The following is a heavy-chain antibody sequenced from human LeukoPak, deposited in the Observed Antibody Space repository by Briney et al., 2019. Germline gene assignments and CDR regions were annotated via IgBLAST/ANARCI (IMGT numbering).Heavy chain of an antibody. CDR1: GFTFSSYA. CDR3: ARDRYDFWSGSRQTFDY. Sequence: GGSLRLSCAASGFTFSSYAMHWVRQAPGKGLEWVAVISYDGSNKYYADSVKGRFTISRDNSKNTLYLQMNSLRAEDTAVYYCARDRYDFWSGSRQTFDYWGQGTLVTVSS. CDR2: ISYDGSNK. V-gene: IGHV3-30-3*01. D-gene: IGHD3-3*01. J-gene: IGHJ4*02.